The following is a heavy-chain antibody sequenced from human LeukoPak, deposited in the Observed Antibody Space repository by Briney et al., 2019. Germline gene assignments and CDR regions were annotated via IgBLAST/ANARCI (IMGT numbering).Heavy chain of an antibody. CDR2: INPDSGGT. CDR1: GYTFTGSY. D-gene: IGHD1-14*01. Sequence: ASVKVSCKASGYTFTGSYIHWVRQAPGQGLEWMGWINPDSGGTNYAQKFQGRVTMTRDTSISTAYMELSRLISDDTAVYYCVRVKPGLYWGQGTLVTVSS. V-gene: IGHV1-2*02. J-gene: IGHJ4*02. CDR3: VRVKPGLY.